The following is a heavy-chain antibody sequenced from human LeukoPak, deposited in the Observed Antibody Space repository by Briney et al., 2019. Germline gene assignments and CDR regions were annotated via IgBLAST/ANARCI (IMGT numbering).Heavy chain of an antibody. CDR1: GYSFTNYW. V-gene: IGHV5-51*01. Sequence: GESLKISCKGSGYSFTNYWIGWVRQMPGKGLKWMAIIWPGNSDTRYSPSFQGQVTISADKSISTAYLQWSSLQASDTAMYYCVRGKGYCSDTSCRIFDYWGQGTLVTVSS. J-gene: IGHJ4*02. D-gene: IGHD2-2*01. CDR2: IWPGNSDT. CDR3: VRGKGYCSDTSCRIFDY.